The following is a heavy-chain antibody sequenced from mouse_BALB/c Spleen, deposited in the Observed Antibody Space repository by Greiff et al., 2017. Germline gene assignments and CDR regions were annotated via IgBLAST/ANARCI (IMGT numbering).Heavy chain of an antibody. J-gene: IGHJ2*01. CDR2: IDPANGNT. V-gene: IGHV14-3*02. Sequence: VQLQQSGAELVKPGASVKLSCTASGFNIKDTYMHWVKQRPEQGLEWIGRIDPANGNTKYDPKFQGKATITADTSSNTAYLQLSSLTSEDTAVYYCARDTTVVDYFDYWGQGTTLTVSS. D-gene: IGHD1-1*01. CDR3: ARDTTVVDYFDY. CDR1: GFNIKDTY.